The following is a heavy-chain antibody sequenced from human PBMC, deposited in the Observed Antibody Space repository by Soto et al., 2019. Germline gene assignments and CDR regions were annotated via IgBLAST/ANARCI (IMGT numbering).Heavy chain of an antibody. CDR1: GFTFSSYA. Sequence: GGSLRLSCAASGFTFSSYAMHWVRQAPGKGLEYVSAISSNGGSTYYANSVKGRFTISRDNSKNTLYLQMGSLRAEDMAVYYCERGGILLCLGDLLGVPFDIWAQGTMATV. CDR3: ERGGILLCLGDLLGVPFDI. J-gene: IGHJ3*02. V-gene: IGHV3-64*01. D-gene: IGHD3-10*01. CDR2: ISSNGGST.